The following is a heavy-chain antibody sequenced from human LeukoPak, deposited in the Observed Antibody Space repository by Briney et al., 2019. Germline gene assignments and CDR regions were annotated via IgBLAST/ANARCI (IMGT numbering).Heavy chain of an antibody. CDR2: IYYSGST. V-gene: IGHV4-59*01. D-gene: IGHD3-16*02. CDR3: ARDNVWGSYRPKSGAFDI. J-gene: IGHJ3*02. CDR1: GGSISSYY. Sequence: SETLSLTCTVSGGSISSYYWSWIRQPPGKGLKWIGYIYYSGSTNYNPSLKSRVTISVDTSKNQFSLKLNSVTAADTAVYYCARDNVWGSYRPKSGAFDIWGQGTMVTVSS.